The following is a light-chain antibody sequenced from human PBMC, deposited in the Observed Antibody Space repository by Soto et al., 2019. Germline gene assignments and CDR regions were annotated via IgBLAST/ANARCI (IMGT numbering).Light chain of an antibody. Sequence: QSALTQPPSASGSPGQSVTISCTGTSSDVGGYNYVSWYQPHPGKAPKLMIYEVSKRPSGVPDRFSGSKSGNTASLTVSGLQAEDESDYYCSSYAGNNIVIFGGGTKLTVL. J-gene: IGLJ2*01. CDR1: SSDVGGYNY. CDR2: EVS. CDR3: SSYAGNNIVI. V-gene: IGLV2-8*01.